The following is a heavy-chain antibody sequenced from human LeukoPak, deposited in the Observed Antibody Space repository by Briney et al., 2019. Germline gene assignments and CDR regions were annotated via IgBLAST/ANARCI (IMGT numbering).Heavy chain of an antibody. D-gene: IGHD1-26*01. Sequence: ASETLSLTCTVSGGSISSSSYYWGWIRQPPGKGLEWIGSFYSSGSAYYNPSLKSRVTISVDTSNNQFSLKLSPVTAADTAVYYCARRLRSGNYGGEGYWGQGTLVTVSS. CDR3: ARRLRSGNYGGEGY. V-gene: IGHV4-39*01. J-gene: IGHJ4*02. CDR1: GGSISSSSYY. CDR2: FYSSGSA.